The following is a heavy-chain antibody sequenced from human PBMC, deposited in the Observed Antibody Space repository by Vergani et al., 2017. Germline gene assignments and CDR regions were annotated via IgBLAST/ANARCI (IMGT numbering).Heavy chain of an antibody. CDR3: ARGDIVVVPATDAYYYYGMDV. CDR1: GGSISSYY. CDR2: IYYSGST. D-gene: IGHD2-2*01. J-gene: IGHJ6*02. V-gene: IGHV4-59*01. Sequence: QVQLQESGPGLVKPSETLSLTCTVSGGSISSYYWSWIRQPPGKGLEWIGYIYYSGSTNYNPSLKSRVTISVDTSKNQFSLKLSSVTAAHTAVYYCARGDIVVVPATDAYYYYGMDVWGQGP.